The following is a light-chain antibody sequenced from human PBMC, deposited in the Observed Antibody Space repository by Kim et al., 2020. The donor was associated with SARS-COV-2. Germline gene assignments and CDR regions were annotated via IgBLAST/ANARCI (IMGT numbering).Light chain of an antibody. CDR2: GAS. CDR3: QQYRRWPLT. J-gene: IGKJ3*01. V-gene: IGKV3-15*01. CDR1: QSVSSN. Sequence: EIVMTQSPATLSVSPGERATLSCRASQSVSSNLAWYQQKPGQAPRLLIYGASTRATGIPGRFSGSGSGTEFTLAISSLQSEDFAVYYSQQYRRWPLTFGGGTKVDIK.